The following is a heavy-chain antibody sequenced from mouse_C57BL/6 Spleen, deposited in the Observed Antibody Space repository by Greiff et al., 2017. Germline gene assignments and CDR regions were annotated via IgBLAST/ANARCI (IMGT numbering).Heavy chain of an antibody. CDR2: ISDGGSYT. Sequence: EVMLVESGGGLVKPGGSLKLSCAASGFTFSSYAMSWVRQTPEKRLEWVATISDGGSYTYYPDNVKGRFTISRDNAKNNLYLQMSHLKSEDTAMYFSAREGDSADYALDYWGQKTTLTDSS. CDR1: GFTFSSYA. D-gene: IGHD3-2*02. CDR3: AREGDSADYALDY. V-gene: IGHV5-4*01. J-gene: IGHJ2*01.